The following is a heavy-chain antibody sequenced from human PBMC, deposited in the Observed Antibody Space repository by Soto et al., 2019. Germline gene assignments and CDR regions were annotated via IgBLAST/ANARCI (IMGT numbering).Heavy chain of an antibody. V-gene: IGHV3-33*01. Sequence: PGGSLRLSCAASGFTFSNYGMHWVRQAPGKGLEWVAGIWYDGSNPYYADSVKGRFTISRDSSKNTVYLQINSLRAEDTAVFYCARDSDSGAASGWFHPWGQGTLVTVSS. D-gene: IGHD4-17*01. CDR1: GFTFSNYG. J-gene: IGHJ5*02. CDR2: IWYDGSNP. CDR3: ARDSDSGAASGWFHP.